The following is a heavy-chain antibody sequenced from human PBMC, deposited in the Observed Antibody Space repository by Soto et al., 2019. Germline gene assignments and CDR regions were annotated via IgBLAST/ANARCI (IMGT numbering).Heavy chain of an antibody. J-gene: IGHJ4*02. CDR3: ARFQGEQLVRGTQYRKTFDY. D-gene: IGHD6-6*01. V-gene: IGHV4-31*03. CDR2: IYYSGST. CDR1: GGSISSGGYY. Sequence: SETLSLTCTVSGGSISSGGYYWSWIRQHPGKGLEWIGYIYYSGSTYYNPSLKSRVTISVDTSKNQFSLKLSSVTAADTAVYYCARFQGEQLVRGTQYRKTFDYWGQGTLVTVSS.